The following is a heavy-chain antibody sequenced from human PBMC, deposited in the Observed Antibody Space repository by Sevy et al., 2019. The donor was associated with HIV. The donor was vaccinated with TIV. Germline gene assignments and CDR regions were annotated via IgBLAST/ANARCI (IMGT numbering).Heavy chain of an antibody. Sequence: GGSLRLSCAASGFTFSYYSMNWVRQAPGKGLEWVSSISSSSSYIYYADSAKGRFTISRDNAKNSLYLQMNSLRAEDTAVYYCASPLDYYDSPSAYWGQGTLVTVSS. CDR2: ISSSSSYI. CDR3: ASPLDYYDSPSAY. CDR1: GFTFSYYS. J-gene: IGHJ4*02. V-gene: IGHV3-21*01. D-gene: IGHD3-22*01.